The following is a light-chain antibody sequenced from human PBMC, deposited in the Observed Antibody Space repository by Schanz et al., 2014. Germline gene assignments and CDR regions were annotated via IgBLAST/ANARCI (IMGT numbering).Light chain of an antibody. CDR2: DVT. V-gene: IGLV2-14*03. CDR3: CSYAGDTPHVA. Sequence: QSAPTQPASVSGSPGQSITISCTGTSSDVGAYNYVSWYQHHPGKAPRLMIYDVTNRPSGVSDRFSGSKSGKTASLTISGLQTEDEADYYCCSYAGDTPHVALGGGTKLTVL. CDR1: SSDVGAYNY. J-gene: IGLJ2*01.